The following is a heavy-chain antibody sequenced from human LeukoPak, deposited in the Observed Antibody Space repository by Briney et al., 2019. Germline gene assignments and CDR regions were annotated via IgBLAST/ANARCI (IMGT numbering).Heavy chain of an antibody. D-gene: IGHD4-17*01. CDR2: ISYDGSNK. CDR1: GFTFSSYG. Sequence: GGSLRLSCAASGFTFSSYGMHWVRQAPGKGLEWVAVISYDGSNKYYADSVKGRFAISRDNSKNTLYLQMNSLRAEDTAVYYCGKDLYGGYGGGDFDYWGQGTLVTVSS. CDR3: GKDLYGGYGGGDFDY. J-gene: IGHJ4*02. V-gene: IGHV3-30*18.